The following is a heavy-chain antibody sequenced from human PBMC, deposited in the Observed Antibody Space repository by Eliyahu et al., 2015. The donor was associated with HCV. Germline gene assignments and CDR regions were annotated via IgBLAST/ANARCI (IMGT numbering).Heavy chain of an antibody. J-gene: IGHJ5*02. CDR3: ASGGGGIAVAGTGGWFDP. Sequence: QVQLQESGPGLVKPSETLSLTCTXPGXSITTYYWSWXRQPPGKGLEWVGDIHFRGSTNYSPSLKSRVTISVDTSKNQFSLNLTSVTAADTAVYYCASGGGGIAVAGTGGWFDPWGQGTLVTVSS. CDR2: IHFRGST. V-gene: IGHV4-59*01. D-gene: IGHD6-19*01. CDR1: GXSITTYY.